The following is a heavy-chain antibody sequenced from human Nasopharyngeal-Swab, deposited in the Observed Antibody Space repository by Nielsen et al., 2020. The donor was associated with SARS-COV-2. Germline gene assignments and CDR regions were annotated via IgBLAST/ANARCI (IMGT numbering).Heavy chain of an antibody. CDR1: GFTFGHYA. J-gene: IGHJ3*02. V-gene: IGHV3-7*01. CDR3: AARYSSSWWDAFDI. D-gene: IGHD6-13*01. CDR2: IKQDGSEK. Sequence: LSLTCAASGFTFGHYAVIWVRQAPGKGLEWVANIKQDGSEKYYVDSVKGRFTISRDNAKNSLYLQMNSLRAEDTAVYYCAARYSSSWWDAFDIWGQGTMVTVSS.